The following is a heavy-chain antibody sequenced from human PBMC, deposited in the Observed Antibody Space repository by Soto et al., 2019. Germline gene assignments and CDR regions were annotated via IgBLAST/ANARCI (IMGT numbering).Heavy chain of an antibody. D-gene: IGHD1-1*01. CDR1: GGTFSSYA. CDR3: ARGCFDKWTNDRAVEI. J-gene: IGHJ3*02. V-gene: IGHV1-69*06. CDR2: IIPIFGTS. Sequence: SVKVSCKASGGTFSSYAISWVRQAPGQGLEWMGGIIPIFGTSNYAQKFQGRVTITADKFTSTAYMELSSLRSGETIVYYCARGCFDKWTNDRAVEIRGKGTRLTV.